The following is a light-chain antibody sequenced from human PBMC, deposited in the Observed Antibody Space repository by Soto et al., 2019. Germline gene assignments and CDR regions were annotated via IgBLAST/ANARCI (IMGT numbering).Light chain of an antibody. CDR3: ATWDSSLSAEL. CDR1: SSNIGNNF. J-gene: IGLJ1*01. V-gene: IGLV1-51*01. Sequence: QYVLTQPPSVSAAPGQRVTISCSGSSSNIGNNFVSWYQQLPGKAPKLFIYDNSKRPSGIPDRFSGSKSYTSATLDITGLQTGDEADYYCATWDSSLSAELYGTGTKLTVL. CDR2: DNS.